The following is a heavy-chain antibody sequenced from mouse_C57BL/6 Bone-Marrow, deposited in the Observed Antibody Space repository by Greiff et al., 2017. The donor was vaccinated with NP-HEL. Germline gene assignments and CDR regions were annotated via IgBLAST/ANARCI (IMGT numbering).Heavy chain of an antibody. Sequence: VKLQQSGAELARPGASVKLSCKASGYTFTSYGISWVKQRPGQGLEWIGEIYPRSGNTYYNEKFKGKATLTADKSSSTAYMELRSLTSEDSAVYFCARSTTVSRDYAMDYWGQGTSVTVSS. CDR3: ARSTTVSRDYAMDY. J-gene: IGHJ4*01. CDR2: IYPRSGNT. D-gene: IGHD1-1*01. CDR1: GYTFTSYG. V-gene: IGHV1-81*01.